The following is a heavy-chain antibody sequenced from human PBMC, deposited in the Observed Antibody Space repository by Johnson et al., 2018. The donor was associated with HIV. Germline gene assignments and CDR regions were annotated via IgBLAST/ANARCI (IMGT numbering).Heavy chain of an antibody. Sequence: PGGSLRLSCAASGFTFSSYWMHWVRQAPGKGLEWVGRIKSKTDGGTTDYAAPVKGRFTISRDDSKNTLYLQMNSLKTEDTAVYYCTTDADSSSWNDAFDNWGQGTMVTVSS. CDR1: GFTFSSYW. D-gene: IGHD6-13*01. V-gene: IGHV3-15*01. CDR2: IKSKTDGGTT. CDR3: TTDADSSSWNDAFDN. J-gene: IGHJ3*02.